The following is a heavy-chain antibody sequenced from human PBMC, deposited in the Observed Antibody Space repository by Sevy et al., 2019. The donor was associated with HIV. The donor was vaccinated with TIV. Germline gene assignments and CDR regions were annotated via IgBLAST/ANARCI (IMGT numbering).Heavy chain of an antibody. CDR3: AKSARYCSSTSCYYYYYYGMDV. V-gene: IGHV3-30*18. Sequence: GGSLRLSCAASGFSFSSYGMHWVSQAPGKGLEWVAVISYDGSNKYYADSVKGRFTISRDNSKNTLYLQMNSLRAEDTAVYYCAKSARYCSSTSCYYYYYYGMDVWGQGTTVTVSS. D-gene: IGHD2-2*01. J-gene: IGHJ6*02. CDR2: ISYDGSNK. CDR1: GFSFSSYG.